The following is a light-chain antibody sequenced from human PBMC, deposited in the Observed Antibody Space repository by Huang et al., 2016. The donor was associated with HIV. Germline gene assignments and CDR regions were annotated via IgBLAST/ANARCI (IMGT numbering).Light chain of an antibody. V-gene: IGKV1-NL1*01. J-gene: IGKJ4*01. CDR1: QGIRDS. CDR3: QQYSTIPLT. CDR2: TAS. Sequence: DIQMTQSPSSLSASIGDRVTITCRASQGIRDSLAWYQQRPGKVPKLLLHTASRLESWVPSRFIGGGSGTDYTLTISSLQPEDFATYYCQQYSTIPLTFGGGTKVEIK.